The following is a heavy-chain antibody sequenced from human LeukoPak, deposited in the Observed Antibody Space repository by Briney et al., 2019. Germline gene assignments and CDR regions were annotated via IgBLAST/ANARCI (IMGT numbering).Heavy chain of an antibody. V-gene: IGHV3-53*01. J-gene: IGHJ4*02. CDR2: IYTGGAT. CDR3: ASRVW. CDR1: TFTVSGDY. Sequence: GGSLRLSCAASTFTVSGDYMSWVRQAPGKGLEWVSLIYTGGATYYADSVKGRFTISRDNSEKILFLQMNSLTAEDTAVYYCASRVWWGQGTLVTVSS.